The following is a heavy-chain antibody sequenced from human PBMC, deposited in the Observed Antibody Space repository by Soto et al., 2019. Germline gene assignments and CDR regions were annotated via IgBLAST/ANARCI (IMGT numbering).Heavy chain of an antibody. CDR2: INHSGST. Sequence: PSETLSLTCAVYGGSFSGYYWSWIRQPPGKGLEWIGEINHSGSTNYNPSLKSRVTISVDTSKNQFSLKLSSVTAADTAVYYCARSGVFPVCIAAADHLNWFYPWGQGTLVPVSS. J-gene: IGHJ5*02. D-gene: IGHD6-13*01. CDR1: GGSFSGYY. CDR3: ARSGVFPVCIAAADHLNWFYP. V-gene: IGHV4-34*01.